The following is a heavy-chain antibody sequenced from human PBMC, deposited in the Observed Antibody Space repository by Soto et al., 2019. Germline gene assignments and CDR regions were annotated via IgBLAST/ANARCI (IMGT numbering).Heavy chain of an antibody. CDR3: ARGLGIRGNWFDP. D-gene: IGHD7-27*01. CDR2: IKQDGSEK. V-gene: IGHV3-7*01. CDR1: GFTFSSYW. Sequence: EVQLGESGGGLVQPGGSLRLSCAASGFTFSSYWMSWVRQAPGKGLEWVANIKQDGSEKYYVDSVKGRFTISRDNAKNSLYLQMNSLRAEDTAVYYCARGLGIRGNWFDPWGQGTLVTVSS. J-gene: IGHJ5*02.